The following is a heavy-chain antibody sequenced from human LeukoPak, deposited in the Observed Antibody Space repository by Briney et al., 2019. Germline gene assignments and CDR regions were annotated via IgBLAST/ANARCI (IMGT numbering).Heavy chain of an antibody. CDR2: ISVYNGHT. D-gene: IGHD3-22*01. Sequence: ASVTDSCKASGYTFTSYGISWVRPAPGQGLEWMGWISVYNGHTNYAQKLQGRVTMTTDTSTSTAYMELRSLRSDDTAVYYCARVQSDSSGYYYDYSGHGTLVTVSS. J-gene: IGHJ4*03. V-gene: IGHV1-18*01. CDR3: ARVQSDSSGYYYDY. CDR1: GYTFTSYG.